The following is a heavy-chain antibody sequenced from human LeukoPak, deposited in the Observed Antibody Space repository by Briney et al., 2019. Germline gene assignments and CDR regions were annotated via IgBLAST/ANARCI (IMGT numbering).Heavy chain of an antibody. Sequence: SETLSLTCTVSGGSISNSGYYWGWIRQPPGKGLEWIGNIYYSGSTYYNSSLKSRITISVDTSKNQFSLKLNSVTAADTAVYYCARLSAHCSSSCCYFDCWGQGTLVTVSS. CDR2: IYYSGST. CDR1: GGSISNSGYY. D-gene: IGHD2-2*01. J-gene: IGHJ4*02. CDR3: ARLSAHCSSSCCYFDC. V-gene: IGHV4-39*01.